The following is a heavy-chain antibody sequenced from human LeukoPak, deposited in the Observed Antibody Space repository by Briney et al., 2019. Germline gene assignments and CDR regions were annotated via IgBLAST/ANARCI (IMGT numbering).Heavy chain of an antibody. J-gene: IGHJ6*02. V-gene: IGHV3-30-3*01. CDR1: GFTFSSYA. CDR2: ISYDGSNK. CDR3: AREPTPWSGYFRVPYYYGMDV. D-gene: IGHD3-3*01. Sequence: HSGRSLRLSRAASGFTFSSYAMHWVRQAPGKGLEWVAVISYDGSNKYYADSVKGRFTISRDNSKNTLYLQMNSLRAEDTAVYYCAREPTPWSGYFRVPYYYGMDVWGQGTTVTVSS.